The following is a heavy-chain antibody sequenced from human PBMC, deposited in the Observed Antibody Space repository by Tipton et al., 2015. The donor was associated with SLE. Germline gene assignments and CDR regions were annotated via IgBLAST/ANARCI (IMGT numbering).Heavy chain of an antibody. J-gene: IGHJ5*02. CDR1: GGSISSADYY. D-gene: IGHD2-2*01. CDR3: ARGGDCSTNVCYYGMFDP. V-gene: IGHV4-61*02. CDR2: LHSTGYS. Sequence: TLSLTCSVSGGSISSADYYWSWIRQSAEKGLEWTGRLHSTGYSNYNPSLKSRVTMSLDTSKNQFSLNLSSVTAADTAVYYCARGGDCSTNVCYYGMFDPWGQGTLVTVSS.